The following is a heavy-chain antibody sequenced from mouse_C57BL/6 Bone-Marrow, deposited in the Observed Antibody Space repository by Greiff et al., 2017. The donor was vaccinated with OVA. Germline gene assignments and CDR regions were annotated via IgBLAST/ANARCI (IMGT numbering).Heavy chain of an antibody. CDR2: IRLKSDNYAT. Sequence: EVKLVESGGGLVQPGGSLKLSCVASGFTFSNYWMHWVRQSPEKGLEWVAQIRLKSDNYATHYAESVKGRFTISRDDYKSSVYLQMNNLRAEDTGFYYCTPRDYYGSSPYYYAMDYWGQGTSVTVSS. V-gene: IGHV6-3*01. CDR1: GFTFSNYW. CDR3: TPRDYYGSSPYYYAMDY. D-gene: IGHD1-1*01. J-gene: IGHJ4*01.